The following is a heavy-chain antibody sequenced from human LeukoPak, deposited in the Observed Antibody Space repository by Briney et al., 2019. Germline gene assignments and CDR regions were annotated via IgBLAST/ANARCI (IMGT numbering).Heavy chain of an antibody. CDR3: ARIISSWVYFDY. Sequence: GGSLRLSCAASGFTVSSNYMSWVRQAPGKGLEWVSVIYSGGSTYYADSVKGRFTIYRDNSKNTLYLQMNSLRAEDTAVYYCARIISSWVYFDYWGQGTLVTVSS. J-gene: IGHJ4*02. V-gene: IGHV3-66*01. CDR2: IYSGGST. D-gene: IGHD6-13*01. CDR1: GFTVSSNY.